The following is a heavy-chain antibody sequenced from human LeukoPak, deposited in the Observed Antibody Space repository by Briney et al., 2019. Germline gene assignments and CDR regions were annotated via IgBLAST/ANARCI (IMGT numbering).Heavy chain of an antibody. D-gene: IGHD3-22*01. J-gene: IGHJ6*02. CDR2: ISGSSSTI. Sequence: GGSLRLSCAASGFTFSSYSMTWVRQAPGKGLEWVSYISGSSSTIYYADSVKGRFTISRDNAKNSLYLQMNSLRDEDTAVYYCARDNPPGYYYDSGGYYYYGMNVWGQGTTVTVSS. V-gene: IGHV3-48*02. CDR1: GFTFSSYS. CDR3: ARDNPPGYYYDSGGYYYYGMNV.